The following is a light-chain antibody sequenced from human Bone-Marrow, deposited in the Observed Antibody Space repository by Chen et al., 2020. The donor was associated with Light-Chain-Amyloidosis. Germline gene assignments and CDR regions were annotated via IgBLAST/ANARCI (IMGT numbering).Light chain of an antibody. CDR3: QVWGRSSDRPV. V-gene: IGLV3-21*02. Sequence: SYVRTQPPSVSVAPGQTATIACGGNNIGSTSVHWYQPTPGHAPLLVVYDDSDRPSGIPERLSGSNSGNTATLTISRVEAGDEADYYCQVWGRSSDRPVFGGGTKLTV. J-gene: IGLJ3*02. CDR1: NIGSTS. CDR2: DDS.